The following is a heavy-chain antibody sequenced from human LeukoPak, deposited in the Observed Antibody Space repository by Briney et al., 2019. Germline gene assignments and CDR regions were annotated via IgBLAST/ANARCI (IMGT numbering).Heavy chain of an antibody. Sequence: PSETLSLTCTVSGGSISSSSYYWGWIRQPPGKGLEWVGSIYYSGSTYYNPSLKSRVTISVDTSKNQFSLKLISVTASDTALYYCARHKEQQPTEFDYWGQGTLVTVSS. V-gene: IGHV4-39*01. D-gene: IGHD6-13*01. CDR2: IYYSGST. J-gene: IGHJ4*02. CDR3: ARHKEQQPTEFDY. CDR1: GGSISSSSYY.